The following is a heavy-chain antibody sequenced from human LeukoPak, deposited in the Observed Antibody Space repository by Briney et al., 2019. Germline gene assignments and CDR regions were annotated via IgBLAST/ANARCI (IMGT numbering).Heavy chain of an antibody. CDR1: GGTFSSYA. CDR2: IIPIVDIT. V-gene: IGHV1-69*04. D-gene: IGHD6-13*01. J-gene: IGHJ4*02. Sequence: GSSVKVSCKASGGTFSSYAISWVRQAPGQGLEWMGRIIPIVDITNYAQKFQGRVTMTEDTSTDTAYMELSSLRSEDTAVYYCATHTGIAAAGDFDYWGQGTLVTVSS. CDR3: ATHTGIAAAGDFDY.